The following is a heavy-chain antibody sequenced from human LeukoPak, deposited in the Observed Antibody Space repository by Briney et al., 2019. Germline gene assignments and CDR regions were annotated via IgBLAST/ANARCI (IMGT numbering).Heavy chain of an antibody. J-gene: IGHJ4*02. V-gene: IGHV1-18*01. CDR1: GYTFTSYG. CDR3: AIAYYYDSSGYYYVRFGLDY. Sequence: GASVKVSCKASGYTFTSYGISWVRQAPGQGLEWMGWISAYNGNTNYAQKLQGRVTMTIDTSTSTAYMELRSLRSDDTAVYYCAIAYYYDSSGYYYVRFGLDYWGQGTLVTVSS. D-gene: IGHD3-22*01. CDR2: ISAYNGNT.